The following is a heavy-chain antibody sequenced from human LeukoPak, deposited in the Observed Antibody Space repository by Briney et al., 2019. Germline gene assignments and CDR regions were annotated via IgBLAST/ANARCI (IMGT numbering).Heavy chain of an antibody. J-gene: IGHJ5*02. CDR2: INHSGST. V-gene: IGHV4-34*01. CDR1: GGSFSGYY. CDR3: ARGGAVTIFGVVSSAIINWFDP. D-gene: IGHD3-3*01. Sequence: SETLSLTCAVYGGSFSGYYWSWIRQPPGRGLEWIGEINHSGSTNYNPSLKSRVTISVDTSKNQFSLKLSSVTAADTAVYYCARGGAVTIFGVVSSAIINWFDPWGQGTLVTVSS.